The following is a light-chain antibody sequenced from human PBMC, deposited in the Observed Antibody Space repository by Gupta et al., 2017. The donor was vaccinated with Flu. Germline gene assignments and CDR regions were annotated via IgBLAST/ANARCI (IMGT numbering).Light chain of an antibody. J-gene: IGKJ5*01. V-gene: IGKV1-33*01. CDR2: DAS. CDR1: QDISNY. CDR3: QQYDNLSIT. Sequence: SPSSLSASVGDRVTITCQASQDISNYLNWYQQKPGKDPKLLIYDASNLETGVPSRFSGSGSGTDFTFTISSLQPEDIATYYCQQYDNLSITFGQGTRLEIK.